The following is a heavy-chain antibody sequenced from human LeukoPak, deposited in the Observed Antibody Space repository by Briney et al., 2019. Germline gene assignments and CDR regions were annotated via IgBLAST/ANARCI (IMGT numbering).Heavy chain of an antibody. CDR2: IYYSGST. CDR1: GGSISSYY. D-gene: IGHD6-13*01. V-gene: IGHV4-59*08. J-gene: IGHJ5*02. CDR3: ARRIAAAGRWDWFDP. Sequence: PSETLSPTCTVSGGSISSYYWSWIRQPPGKGLEWIGYIYYSGSTNYNPSLKSRVTISVDTSKNQFSLKLSSVTAADTAVYYCARRIAAAGRWDWFDPWGQGTLVTVSS.